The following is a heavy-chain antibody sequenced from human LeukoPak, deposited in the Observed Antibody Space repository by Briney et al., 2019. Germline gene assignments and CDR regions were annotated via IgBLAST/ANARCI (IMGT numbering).Heavy chain of an antibody. V-gene: IGHV3-11*04. Sequence: GGSLRLSCAAPGFTFSDYYMSWIRQAPGKGLEWVSYISSSGSTIYYADSVKGRFTISRDNAKNSLYLQMNSLRAEDTAVYYCARGSDLYYYDSPPDYWGQGTLVTVSS. D-gene: IGHD3-22*01. CDR2: ISSSGSTI. CDR1: GFTFSDYY. CDR3: ARGSDLYYYDSPPDY. J-gene: IGHJ4*02.